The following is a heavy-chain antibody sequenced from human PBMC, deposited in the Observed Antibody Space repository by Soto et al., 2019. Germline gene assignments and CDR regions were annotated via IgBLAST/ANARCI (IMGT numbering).Heavy chain of an antibody. CDR2: MNPNSGNT. CDR1: GYTFTSYD. CDR3: ARDYYDSSGYYP. D-gene: IGHD3-22*01. Sequence: ASVKVSCKASGYTFTSYDINWVRQATGQGREWMGWMNPNSGNTGYAQKFQGRVTMTRNTSISTAYMELSSLRSEDTAVYYCARDYYDSSGYYPRGQGTLVTVSS. V-gene: IGHV1-8*01. J-gene: IGHJ5*02.